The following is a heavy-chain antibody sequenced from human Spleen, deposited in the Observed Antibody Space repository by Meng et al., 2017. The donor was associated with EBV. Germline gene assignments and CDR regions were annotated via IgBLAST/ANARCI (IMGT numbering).Heavy chain of an antibody. D-gene: IGHD2-21*01. Sequence: QVRLVRFWAAVKKPGGSVRVSCKASGYTFSDYYMHWVRPAPGQGLAWRGIIHPGGGSTSYAQKFLGRVTMTRDTSTSTVYMELSSLRYEDTAVYYCAREGVVIAQDYWGQGTLVTVSS. CDR3: AREGVVIAQDY. CDR1: GYTFSDYY. J-gene: IGHJ4*02. CDR2: IHPGGGST. V-gene: IGHV1-46*01.